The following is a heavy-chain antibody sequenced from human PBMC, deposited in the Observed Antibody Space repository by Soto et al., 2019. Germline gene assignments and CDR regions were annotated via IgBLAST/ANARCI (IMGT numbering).Heavy chain of an antibody. CDR1: GFTFTDYY. J-gene: IGHJ6*02. CDR3: ARGGALGMDV. CDR2: ISGGRDII. V-gene: IGHV3-11*01. D-gene: IGHD1-26*01. Sequence: LRLSCAASGFTFTDYYMTWIRQAPGRGLEWVSYISGGRDIIYYADSVKGRFTISRDNARKSLYLQMNSLRAEDTAVYYCARGGALGMDVWGQGTTVTVSS.